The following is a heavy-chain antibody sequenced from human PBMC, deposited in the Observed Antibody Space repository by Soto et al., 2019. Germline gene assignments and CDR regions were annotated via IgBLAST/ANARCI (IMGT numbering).Heavy chain of an antibody. D-gene: IGHD4-17*01. Sequence: GGSLRLSCSASGFTFSSYAMHWVRQAPGKGLEYVSAISSNGGSTYYADSVKGRFTISRDNSKNTLYLQMSSLRAEDTAVYYCVKDLPTVVTIEGGAFDIWGQGTMVTVSS. CDR1: GFTFSSYA. CDR2: ISSNGGST. CDR3: VKDLPTVVTIEGGAFDI. J-gene: IGHJ3*02. V-gene: IGHV3-64D*08.